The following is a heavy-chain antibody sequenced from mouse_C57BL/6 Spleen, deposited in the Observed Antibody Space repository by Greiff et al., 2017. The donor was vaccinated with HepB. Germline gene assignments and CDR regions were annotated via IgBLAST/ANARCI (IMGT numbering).Heavy chain of an antibody. D-gene: IGHD1-1*01. J-gene: IGHJ1*03. Sequence: VQLQQPGAELVKPGASVKLSCKASGYTFTSYWMQWVKQRPGQGLEWIGEIDPSDSYTNYNQKFKGKATLTVDTSSSTAYMQLSSLTSEDSAVYYWARGGSSYWYFDVWGTGTTVTVSS. CDR2: IDPSDSYT. CDR3: ARGGSSYWYFDV. V-gene: IGHV1-50*01. CDR1: GYTFTSYW.